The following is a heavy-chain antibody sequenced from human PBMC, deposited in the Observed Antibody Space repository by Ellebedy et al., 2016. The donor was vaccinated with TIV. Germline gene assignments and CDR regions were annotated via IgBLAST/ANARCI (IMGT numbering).Heavy chain of an antibody. CDR3: ARDTVKSEWLVPFDY. V-gene: IGHV1-3*01. CDR2: INAGNGNT. J-gene: IGHJ4*02. D-gene: IGHD6-19*01. CDR1: GYTFTSYA. Sequence: AASVKVSCKASGYTFTSYAMHWVRQTPGQRLEWMGWINAGNGNTKYSQKFQGRVTITRDTSASTAYMELSSLRSEDTAVYYCARDTVKSEWLVPFDYWGQGTLVTVSS.